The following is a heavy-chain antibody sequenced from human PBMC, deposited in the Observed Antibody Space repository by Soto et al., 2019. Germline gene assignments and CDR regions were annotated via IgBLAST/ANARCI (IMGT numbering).Heavy chain of an antibody. D-gene: IGHD1-1*01. CDR3: ARRSRVTPTAATLSFDS. CDR1: GYTFTASV. V-gene: IGHV1-2*02. CDR2: INPNTGVT. J-gene: IGHJ4*02. Sequence: ASMKGSCKASGYTFTASVMHWLRQAPGQGLEWMGWINPNTGVTNYAQKFQDRVTLTRDTSISTAYMEVSSLRSDDTAVYYCARRSRVTPTAATLSFDSWGPGNLVTVSS.